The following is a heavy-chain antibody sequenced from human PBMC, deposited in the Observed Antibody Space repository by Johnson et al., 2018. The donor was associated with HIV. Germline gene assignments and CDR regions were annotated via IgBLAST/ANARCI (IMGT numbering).Heavy chain of an antibody. J-gene: IGHJ3*02. Sequence: QVQLVESGGGLVKPGGSLRLSCAASGFTFSSYAMHWVRQAPGKGLEWVAVISYDGSNTYYADSVKGRFTISRENSKNTLYLQMNNLRPEDTALYYCARAPSVGADDAFDIWGQGTMVTVSS. D-gene: IGHD1-26*01. CDR3: ARAPSVGADDAFDI. CDR1: GFTFSSYA. V-gene: IGHV3-30-3*01. CDR2: ISYDGSNT.